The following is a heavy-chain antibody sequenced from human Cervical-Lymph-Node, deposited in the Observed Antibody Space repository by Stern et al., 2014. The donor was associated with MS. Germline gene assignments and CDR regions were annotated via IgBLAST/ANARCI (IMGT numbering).Heavy chain of an antibody. J-gene: IGHJ4*02. Sequence: EVQLEESGGGLVQPGGSLKLSCAASGFTFSGSAMHWVRQASGKGLEWVGRIRSKANNYATAYTVSVKGRFTISRDDSKNTTYLQMNSLKTEDTAVYYCCTSTSMTTNYWGQGTLVTVSS. CDR1: GFTFSGSA. V-gene: IGHV3-73*01. D-gene: IGHD4-17*01. CDR3: CTSTSMTTNY. CDR2: IRSKANNYAT.